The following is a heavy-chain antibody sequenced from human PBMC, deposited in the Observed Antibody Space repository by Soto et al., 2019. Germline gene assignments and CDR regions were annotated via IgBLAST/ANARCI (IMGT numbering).Heavy chain of an antibody. CDR1: GFTFSSYG. V-gene: IGHV3-30*18. D-gene: IGHD1-26*01. J-gene: IGHJ4*02. Sequence: QVQLVESGGGVVQPGRSLRLSCAASGFTFSSYGMHWVRQAPGKGLEWVAVISYDGSNKYYADSVKGRFTISRDNSKNTLYLQMNSLRAEDTAVYYCAKGGDYGDYWGQGTLVTVSS. CDR3: AKGGDYGDY. CDR2: ISYDGSNK.